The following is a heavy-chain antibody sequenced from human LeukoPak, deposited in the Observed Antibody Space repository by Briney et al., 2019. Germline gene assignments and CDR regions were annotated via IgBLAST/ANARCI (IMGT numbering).Heavy chain of an antibody. CDR3: ATKVAGTSHFSY. CDR2: ISGSGSHT. J-gene: IGHJ4*02. V-gene: IGHV3-48*03. CDR1: GFTFSGYE. Sequence: PGGSLSLSCAASGFTFSGYEMNWVRQAPGKGLDWVSYISGSGSHTLYADSVKGRFTISRDNAKNSLYLQMNSLRAEDTAVYYCATKVAGTSHFSYWGQGTLVTVSS. D-gene: IGHD6-19*01.